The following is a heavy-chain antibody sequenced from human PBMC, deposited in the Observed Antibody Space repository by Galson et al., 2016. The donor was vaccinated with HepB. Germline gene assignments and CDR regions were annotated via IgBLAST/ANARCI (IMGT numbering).Heavy chain of an antibody. CDR2: IKSSSSNV. D-gene: IGHD3-10*01. Sequence: SLRLSCAASGFTFSSHGMNWIRQAPGKGLEWVPQIKSSSSNVYYADSVKGRFTISRDNAKNSVYLQMNSLRDEDTAVYYCARGYASGNFYQWGQGTLVTVSS. J-gene: IGHJ4*02. CDR1: GFTFSSHG. V-gene: IGHV3-48*02. CDR3: ARGYASGNFYQ.